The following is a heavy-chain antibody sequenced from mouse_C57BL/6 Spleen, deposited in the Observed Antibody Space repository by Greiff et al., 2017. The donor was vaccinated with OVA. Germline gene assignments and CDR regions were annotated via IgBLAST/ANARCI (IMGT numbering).Heavy chain of an antibody. CDR2: IDPETGGT. V-gene: IGHV1-15*01. D-gene: IGHD1-1*01. CDR1: GYTFTDYE. CDR3: TRGIITTVGYYFDY. Sequence: QVQLQQSGAELVRPGASVTLSCKASGYTFTDYEMHWVKQTPVHGLEWIGAIDPETGGTAYNQQFKGKAILTADKSSRTAYTEPRSLTSEDSAGYYCTRGIITTVGYYFDYWGQGTTLTVSS. J-gene: IGHJ2*01.